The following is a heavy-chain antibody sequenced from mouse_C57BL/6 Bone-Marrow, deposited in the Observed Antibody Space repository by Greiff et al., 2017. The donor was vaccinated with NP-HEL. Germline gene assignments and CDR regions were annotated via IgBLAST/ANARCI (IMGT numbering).Heavy chain of an antibody. J-gene: IGHJ1*03. D-gene: IGHD1-1*01. CDR3: ASYGSSHWYFDV. CDR2: IDPSDSYT. V-gene: IGHV1-50*01. CDR1: GYTFTSYW. Sequence: QVQLQQPGAELVKPGASVKLSCKASGYTFTSYWMQWVKQRPGQGLEWVGEIDPSDSYTNYNQKFKGKATLTVDTSSSTANMQLSSLTSEDSAVYYCASYGSSHWYFDVWGTGTTVTVSS.